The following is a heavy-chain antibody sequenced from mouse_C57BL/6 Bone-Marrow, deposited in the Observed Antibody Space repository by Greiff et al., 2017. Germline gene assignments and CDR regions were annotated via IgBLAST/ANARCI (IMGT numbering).Heavy chain of an antibody. CDR3: ARVGYDGSSGDGYFDV. CDR1: GYTFTSYD. CDR2: IYPRDGST. J-gene: IGHJ1*03. D-gene: IGHD1-1*01. Sequence: QVQLQQSGPELVKPGASVKLSCKASGYTFTSYDINWVKQRPGQGLEWIGWIYPRDGSTKYNEKFKGKATLTVDTSSSTAYMELHSLTSEDAAVYFCARVGYDGSSGDGYFDVWGTGTTVTVSS. V-gene: IGHV1-85*01.